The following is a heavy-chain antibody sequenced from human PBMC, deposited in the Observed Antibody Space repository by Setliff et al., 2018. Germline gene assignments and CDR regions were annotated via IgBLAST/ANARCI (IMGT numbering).Heavy chain of an antibody. D-gene: IGHD3-3*01. CDR2: VYYDGRT. J-gene: IGHJ3*01. CDR1: GASVTNVNYY. CDR3: ARIAYFDFWRGYGVGAFDL. V-gene: IGHV4-39*01. Sequence: PSETLSLTCSVSGASVTNVNYYWGWIRQPPGKGLEWIASVYYDGRTYYNPSFKSRLTMSVDKSRNQFSLKLTSVTAADTAAFYCARIAYFDFWRGYGVGAFDLWGHGTMVTVSS.